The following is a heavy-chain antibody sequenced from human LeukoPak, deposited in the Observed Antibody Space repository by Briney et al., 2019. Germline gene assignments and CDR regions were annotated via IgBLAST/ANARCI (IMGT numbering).Heavy chain of an antibody. CDR2: INPNTGDA. V-gene: IGHV1-2*02. J-gene: IGHJ6*02. CDR1: GYTFTGSY. D-gene: IGHD6-19*01. CDR3: ARVPAPGYSSGWYTYYYYGMDV. Sequence: ASVKVSCKASGYTFTGSYMFWVRQAPGQGLEWMGWINPNTGDANYAQKFQGRVTMTRDTSISTAYMELSRLRSDDTAVYYCARVPAPGYSSGWYTYYYYGMDVWGQGTTVTVSS.